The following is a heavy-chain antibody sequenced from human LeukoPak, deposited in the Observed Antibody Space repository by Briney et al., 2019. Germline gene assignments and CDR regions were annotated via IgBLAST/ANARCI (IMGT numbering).Heavy chain of an antibody. V-gene: IGHV3-7*01. CDR1: GFTFSSYW. CDR2: IKQDGSEK. D-gene: IGHD5-12*01. Sequence: GGSLRLSCAASGFTFSSYWMSWVRQAPGKGLEWVANIKQDGSEKYYVDSVKGRFTISRDNAKNSLYLQMNSLRAEDTAVYYCARDFSGYDYYYYYMDVWGKGTTVTVSS. J-gene: IGHJ6*03. CDR3: ARDFSGYDYYYYYMDV.